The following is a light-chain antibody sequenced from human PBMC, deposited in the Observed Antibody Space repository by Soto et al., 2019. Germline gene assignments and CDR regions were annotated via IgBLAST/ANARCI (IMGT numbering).Light chain of an antibody. CDR1: QNLLYNSNNKNY. V-gene: IGKV4-1*01. CDR2: WAS. Sequence: DIVMTQSPDSLAVSLGERATINCKSSQNLLYNSNNKNYFAWYQQKPGQAPKLLIYWASTRGSGVPDRFSGSGSGTGFTLTISSLQAEDVAVYYCQQYYDTPRTFGQGTKVEI. CDR3: QQYYDTPRT. J-gene: IGKJ1*01.